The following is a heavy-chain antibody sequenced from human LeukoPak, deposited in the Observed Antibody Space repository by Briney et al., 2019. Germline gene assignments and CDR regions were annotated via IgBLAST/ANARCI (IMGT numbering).Heavy chain of an antibody. Sequence: SETLSLTCTVSGGSISSGSYYWSWIRQPAGKGLEWIGRIYTSGSTNYNPSLKSRVTISVDTSKNQFSLKLSSVTAADTAVYYCARGLVYGSGSGAQAWFDYWGQGTLVTVSS. CDR1: GGSISSGSYY. CDR2: IYTSGST. D-gene: IGHD3-10*01. J-gene: IGHJ4*02. CDR3: ARGLVYGSGSGAQAWFDY. V-gene: IGHV4-61*02.